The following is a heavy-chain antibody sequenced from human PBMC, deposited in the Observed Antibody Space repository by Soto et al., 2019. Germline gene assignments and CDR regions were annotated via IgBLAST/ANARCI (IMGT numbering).Heavy chain of an antibody. V-gene: IGHV4-34*01. CDR3: ARFSGSYYYAMDV. CDR1: GRSVSGYY. Sequence: SETLSLTWAGYGRSVSGYYWSWIRQPPGKGLEWIGEINHSGVTNYKPSLKRRVTISVDTSKNQFSLQLKSVTAADTALYYCARFSGSYYYAMDVWGQGSTVTVS. CDR2: INHSGVT. D-gene: IGHD6-19*01. J-gene: IGHJ6*02.